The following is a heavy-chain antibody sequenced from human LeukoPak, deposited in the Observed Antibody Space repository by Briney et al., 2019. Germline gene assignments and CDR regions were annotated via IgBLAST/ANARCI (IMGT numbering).Heavy chain of an antibody. D-gene: IGHD3-9*01. CDR3: VRVADRPLATKDYDILTVYANFFDI. CDR1: GFTFSSYW. CDR2: INQDGSEK. V-gene: IGHV3-7*01. Sequence: GGSLRLSCAASGFTFSSYWMSCVRQAPGKGLEWVANINQDGSEKYYVDSVKGRFTFSRDNAKNSLSLQMNSLRAEDTAVYYCVRVADRPLATKDYDILTVYANFFDIWGQGKMVTVSS. J-gene: IGHJ3*02.